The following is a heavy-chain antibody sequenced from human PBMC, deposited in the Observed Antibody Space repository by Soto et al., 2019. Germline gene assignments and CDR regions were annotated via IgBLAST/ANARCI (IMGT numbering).Heavy chain of an antibody. CDR3: ARRACGGSCYSGADY. V-gene: IGHV3-48*01. CDR1: GFTFSSYS. D-gene: IGHD2-15*01. CDR2: ISTGSGTI. Sequence: GGSLRLSCAASGFTFSSYSMNWIRQAPGKGLEWVSYISTGSGTIYYADSVKGRFTISRDNAKNSLYLQMNSLRAEDTAVYYCARRACGGSCYSGADYWGQGTLVTVSS. J-gene: IGHJ4*02.